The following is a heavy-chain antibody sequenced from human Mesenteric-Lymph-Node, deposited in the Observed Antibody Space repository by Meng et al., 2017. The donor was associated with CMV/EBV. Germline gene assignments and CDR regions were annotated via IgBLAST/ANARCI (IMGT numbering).Heavy chain of an antibody. J-gene: IGHJ4*02. CDR1: GDSVSSNSAA. D-gene: IGHD3-3*01. CDR3: ARDAEGDLWSGGYFGY. CDR2: TYYRSKLYI. Sequence: SQTLSLTCAISGDSVSSNSAAWNWSRQSPSRGLEWLGRTYYRSKLYIDYAVSVKTRITINPDTSKNQFSLQLNSVTPEDTAVYYCARDAEGDLWSGGYFGYWGQGTLVTVSS. V-gene: IGHV6-1*01.